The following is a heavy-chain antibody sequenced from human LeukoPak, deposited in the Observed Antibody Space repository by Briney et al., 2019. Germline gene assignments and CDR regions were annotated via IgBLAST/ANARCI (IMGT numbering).Heavy chain of an antibody. V-gene: IGHV3-21*01. CDR2: ISSSSSYI. J-gene: IGHJ4*02. Sequence: GGSLRLSCAASGFTFSSYSMNWVRQAPGKGLEWVSSISSSSSYIYYADSVKGRFTISRDNAKNPLYLQMNSLRAEDTAVYYCARTRGYYDSSGYCFDYWGQGTLVTVSS. CDR3: ARTRGYYDSSGYCFDY. D-gene: IGHD3-22*01. CDR1: GFTFSSYS.